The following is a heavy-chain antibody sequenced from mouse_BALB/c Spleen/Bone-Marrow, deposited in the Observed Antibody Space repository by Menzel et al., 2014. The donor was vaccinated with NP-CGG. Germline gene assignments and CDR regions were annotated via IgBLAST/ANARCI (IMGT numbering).Heavy chain of an antibody. V-gene: IGHV4-1*02. J-gene: IGHJ2*01. D-gene: IGHD2-3*01. CDR1: GFDFSRYW. CDR2: INPDSSTI. CDR3: ARVGYYGYFDY. Sequence: EVKVVESGGGLVQPGGSLKLSCAASGFDFSRYWMSWVRPAPGKGLEWIGEINPDSSTINYTPSLKDKFIISRDNAKNTLYLQMSKVRSEDTALYYCARVGYYGYFDYWGQGTTLTVSS.